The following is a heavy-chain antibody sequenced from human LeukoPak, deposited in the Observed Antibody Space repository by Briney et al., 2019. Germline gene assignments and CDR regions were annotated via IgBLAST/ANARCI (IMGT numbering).Heavy chain of an antibody. CDR2: INHSGST. CDR1: GGSFSGYY. V-gene: IGHV4-34*01. CDR3: ARAYYYDSSGYYYFDH. Sequence: SETLSLTCAVYGGSFSGYYWSWIRQPPGKGLEWIGEINHSGSTNYNPSLKSRVTISVDTSKNQFSLKLSSVTAADTAVYYCARAYYYDSSGYYYFDHWGQGTLVTVSS. D-gene: IGHD3-22*01. J-gene: IGHJ4*02.